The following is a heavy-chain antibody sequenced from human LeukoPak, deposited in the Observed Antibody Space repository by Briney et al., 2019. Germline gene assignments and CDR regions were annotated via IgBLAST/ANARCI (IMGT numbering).Heavy chain of an antibody. J-gene: IGHJ2*01. CDR3: ARDTGYCSGGSCYSLNWYFDL. CDR2: IWYDGSNK. D-gene: IGHD2-15*01. Sequence: GRSLRLSCAASGFTFSSYGMHWVRQAPGKGLEWVAVIWYDGSNKYYADSVKGRFTISRDNSKNTLYLQMNSLRAEDTAVYYCARDTGYCSGGSCYSLNWYFDLWDRGTLVTVSS. CDR1: GFTFSSYG. V-gene: IGHV3-33*01.